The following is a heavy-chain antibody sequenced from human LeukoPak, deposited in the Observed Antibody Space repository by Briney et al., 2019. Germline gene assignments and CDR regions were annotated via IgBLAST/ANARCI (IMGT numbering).Heavy chain of an antibody. CDR2: IYTSGST. Sequence: SETLSLTCTVPGGSISSGSYYWSWIRQPAGKGLEWIGRIYTSGSTNYNPSLKSRVTISVDTSKNQFSLKLSSVTAADTAVYYCARGPYIVVVPAASSWFDPWGQGTLVTVSS. V-gene: IGHV4-61*02. J-gene: IGHJ5*02. CDR3: ARGPYIVVVPAASSWFDP. CDR1: GGSISSGSYY. D-gene: IGHD2-2*01.